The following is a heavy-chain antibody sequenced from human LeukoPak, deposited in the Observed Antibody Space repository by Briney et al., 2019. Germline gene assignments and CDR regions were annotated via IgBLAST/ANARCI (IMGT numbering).Heavy chain of an antibody. Sequence: ASVKVSCKASGCTFRNYGISWVRQAPGQGLEWMGWISAYNGNTKYAQKLQGRVTMTTDTSTNTAYMELRSLRSDDTAVYYCARDTEWEPNSDYFDYWGQGTLVTVSS. J-gene: IGHJ4*02. CDR3: ARDTEWEPNSDYFDY. CDR2: ISAYNGNT. CDR1: GCTFRNYG. D-gene: IGHD1-26*01. V-gene: IGHV1-18*01.